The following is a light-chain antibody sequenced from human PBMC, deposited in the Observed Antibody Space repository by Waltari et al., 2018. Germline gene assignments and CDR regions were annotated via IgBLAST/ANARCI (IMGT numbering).Light chain of an antibody. CDR2: EVT. CDR3: SSFAGRWV. J-gene: IGLJ3*02. Sequence: QSAMTQPPSASGSPGQSVTISCTATSSALGNYNFVSWYQQHQGKAPKVIIYEVTKRSSGVPDRFSGSKSGNTASLTVSGLQAEDEADYYCSSFAGRWVFGGGTKLTVL. V-gene: IGLV2-8*01. CDR1: SSALGNYNF.